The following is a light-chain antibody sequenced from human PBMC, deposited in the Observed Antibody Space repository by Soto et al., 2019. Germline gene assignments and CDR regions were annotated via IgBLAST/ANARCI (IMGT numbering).Light chain of an antibody. J-gene: IGLJ2*01. CDR3: CSYAGSSTLV. CDR2: EGS. V-gene: IGLV2-23*01. CDR1: SSDVGSYNL. Sequence: QSVLTQPASVSGAPGQAITISCTETSSDVGSYNLVSWYQQHPGKALKLMIYEGSKRPSGVSNRFSGSKSGNTASLTISGLQAEDEADYYCCSYAGSSTLVFGGGTKVTVL.